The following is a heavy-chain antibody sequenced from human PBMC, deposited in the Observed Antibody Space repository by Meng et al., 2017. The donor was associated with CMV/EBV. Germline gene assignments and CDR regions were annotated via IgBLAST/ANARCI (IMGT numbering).Heavy chain of an antibody. J-gene: IGHJ4*02. D-gene: IGHD6-19*01. Sequence: GESLKISCAASGFTFSSYSMNWVRRAPGKGLEWVSSISSSNSYIYYADSVKGRFTISRDNAKNSLYLQMNSLRAEDTAVYYCARAVAGNFDYWGQGTLVTVSS. CDR2: ISSSNSYI. V-gene: IGHV3-21*01. CDR3: ARAVAGNFDY. CDR1: GFTFSSYS.